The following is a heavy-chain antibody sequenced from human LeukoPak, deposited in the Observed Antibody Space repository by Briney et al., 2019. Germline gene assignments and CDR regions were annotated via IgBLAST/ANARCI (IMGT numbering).Heavy chain of an antibody. CDR2: IYPGDSDP. J-gene: IGHJ5*01. D-gene: IGHD2/OR15-2a*01. CDR3: ARHSIDGDWFDS. Sequence: GESLSLSCKAFDYTFGIYWIGWAGQMHGKGLEWMGIIYPGDSDPRYSPSFQGQVTSSADKSISTAYLQWGSLKASDTAMYYCARHSIDGDWFDSWGQGTLVTVSS. CDR1: DYTFGIYW. V-gene: IGHV5-51*01.